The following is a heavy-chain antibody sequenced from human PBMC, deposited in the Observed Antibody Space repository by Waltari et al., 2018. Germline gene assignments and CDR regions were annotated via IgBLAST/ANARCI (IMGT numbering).Heavy chain of an antibody. CDR2: INQDGSAK. Sequence: EVQLVESGGGLVQPGGSLRLSCDASGFTFSNYWMTWVRQAPGKGLDWVANINQDGSAKYYLDSVKGRFTISRDNARNSLFLQMDSLRAEDTAVYYCARLAVWVAQEDFWGQGTLVTVSS. D-gene: IGHD1-26*01. CDR3: ARLAVWVAQEDF. CDR1: GFTFSNYW. J-gene: IGHJ4*02. V-gene: IGHV3-7*01.